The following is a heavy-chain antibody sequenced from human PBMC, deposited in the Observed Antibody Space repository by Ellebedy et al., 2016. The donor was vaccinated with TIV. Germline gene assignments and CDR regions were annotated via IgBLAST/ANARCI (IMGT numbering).Heavy chain of an antibody. D-gene: IGHD3-10*01. CDR3: VRGGAAFGY. Sequence: GESLKISCAASGFTFRNYTINWVRQAPGEGLEWVSFISSTSSYIYYADSVKGRFTISRDNSKNSLYLRMNSLRAEDTAVYHCVRGGAAFGYWGQGTQVTVSS. J-gene: IGHJ4*02. V-gene: IGHV3-21*01. CDR2: ISSTSSYI. CDR1: GFTFRNYT.